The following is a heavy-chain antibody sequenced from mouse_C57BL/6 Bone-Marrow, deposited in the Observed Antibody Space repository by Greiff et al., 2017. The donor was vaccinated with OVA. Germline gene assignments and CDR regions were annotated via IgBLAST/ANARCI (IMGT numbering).Heavy chain of an antibody. CDR3: ARYRWLREWYAMDY. J-gene: IGHJ4*01. CDR2: IRNKANGYTT. Sequence: EVQLVESGGGLVQPGGSLSLSCAASGFTFTDYYMSWVRQPPGKALEWLGFIRNKANGYTTEYSASVKGRFTISRDNSQSILYLQMNALRAEDSATYYCARYRWLREWYAMDYWGQGTSVTVSS. D-gene: IGHD2-2*01. V-gene: IGHV7-3*01. CDR1: GFTFTDYY.